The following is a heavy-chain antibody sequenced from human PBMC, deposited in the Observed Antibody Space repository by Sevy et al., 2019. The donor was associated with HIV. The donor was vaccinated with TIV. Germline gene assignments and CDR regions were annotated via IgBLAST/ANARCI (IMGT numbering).Heavy chain of an antibody. J-gene: IGHJ4*02. CDR1: GFTFSRYA. D-gene: IGHD3-10*01. Sequence: GGSLRLSCAASGFTFSRYAMHWVRQAPGKGLEWLGPISYNGNYTYYADSVKGQFTISRDNSKNTLYLQMNSLRAQDTAVYYCARDAGATNNAEYLWAFGYWGQGTLVTVSS. CDR3: ARDAGATNNAEYLWAFGY. V-gene: IGHV3-30-3*01. CDR2: ISYNGNYT.